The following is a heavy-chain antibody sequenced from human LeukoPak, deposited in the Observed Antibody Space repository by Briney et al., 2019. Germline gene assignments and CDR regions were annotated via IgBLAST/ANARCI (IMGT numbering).Heavy chain of an antibody. Sequence: PSETLSLTCTVAGGSISSSSYHWGWIRQPPGKGLEWIGSIYYSGSANYNPSLESRVSISIDTSKNQFSLKLSSVTAADTAVYYCARGIGDDYTVIGDPSHLDYWGQGTLVTVSS. J-gene: IGHJ4*02. CDR2: IYYSGSA. CDR1: GGSISSSSYH. V-gene: IGHV4-39*07. CDR3: ARGIGDDYTVIGDPSHLDY. D-gene: IGHD4-11*01.